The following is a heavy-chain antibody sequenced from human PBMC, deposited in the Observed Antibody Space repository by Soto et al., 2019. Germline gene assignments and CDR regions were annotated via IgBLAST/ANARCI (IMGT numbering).Heavy chain of an antibody. J-gene: IGHJ6*02. Sequence: SGPTLVKPTQTLTLTCTFSGFSLSTSGVGVGWIRQPPGKALEWLALIYWNDDKRYSPSLKSRLTITKDTSKNQVVLTMTNMDPVDTATYYCAHTTYYDFWSGYYQYYYYYGMDVWGQGTTVTVSS. CDR3: AHTTYYDFWSGYYQYYYYYGMDV. CDR2: IYWNDDK. D-gene: IGHD3-3*01. V-gene: IGHV2-5*01. CDR1: GFSLSTSGVG.